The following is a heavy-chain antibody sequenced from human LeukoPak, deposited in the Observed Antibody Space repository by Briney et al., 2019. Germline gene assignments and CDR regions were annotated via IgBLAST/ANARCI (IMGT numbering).Heavy chain of an antibody. J-gene: IGHJ5*02. Sequence: ASVKLSCTVSGYTFTSYGISWVRQAPGHGLESMRWISAYNGNTNYAQKLHARVTMTTDSTSRTTNTALGSLMSVAPTGPSFTRGISSSWNNWFDPWGQGTRVTVSS. V-gene: IGHV1-18*01. CDR2: ISAYNGNT. CDR1: GYTFTSYG. D-gene: IGHD6-13*01. CDR3: TRGISSSWNNWFDP.